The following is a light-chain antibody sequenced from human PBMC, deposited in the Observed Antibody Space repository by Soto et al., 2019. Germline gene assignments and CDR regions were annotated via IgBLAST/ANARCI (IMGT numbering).Light chain of an antibody. CDR2: DNS. V-gene: IGLV1-40*01. CDR1: SSNIGAGYD. CDR3: QAYDSSLGVV. J-gene: IGLJ2*01. Sequence: QSVLTQPPSVSGAPGQRVTISCTGSSSNIGAGYDVHWYQQLPGTAPKLLIYDNSNRPSGVPDRFSGSKSGTSASLAITGLQAEDEADYYCQAYDSSLGVVFGGGTQLT.